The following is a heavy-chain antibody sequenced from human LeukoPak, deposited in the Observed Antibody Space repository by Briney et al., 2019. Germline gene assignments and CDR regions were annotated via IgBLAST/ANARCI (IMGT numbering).Heavy chain of an antibody. J-gene: IGHJ4*02. Sequence: GGSLRLSCVDSGFTFSSYAMSWVRQVPGKGLEWVLGISDSGGSTYYADSVKGRFTISRDNSKNTLYLQMNSLRAEDTAIYYCASRQGLGWHYVNWGQGTLVTVSS. V-gene: IGHV3-23*01. CDR3: ASRQGLGWHYVN. CDR2: ISDSGGST. CDR1: GFTFSSYA. D-gene: IGHD3-10*02.